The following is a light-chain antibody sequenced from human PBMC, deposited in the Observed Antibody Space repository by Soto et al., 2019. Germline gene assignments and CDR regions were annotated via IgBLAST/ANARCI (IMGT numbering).Light chain of an antibody. Sequence: DMPMTQSPPTLSASVGDRVTITCRASQNTRSWLAWYQQKPGKAPKVLIYDASTLESGVPSRFSGSGFGTEFTLTISSLQPDDFATYYCQHYNGYFGQGTKLEIK. V-gene: IGKV1-5*01. CDR3: QHYNGY. CDR2: DAS. CDR1: QNTRSW. J-gene: IGKJ2*01.